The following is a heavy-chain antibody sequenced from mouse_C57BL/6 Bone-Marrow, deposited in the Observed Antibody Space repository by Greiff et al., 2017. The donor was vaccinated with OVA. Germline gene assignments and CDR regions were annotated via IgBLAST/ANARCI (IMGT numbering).Heavy chain of an antibody. CDR2: ISDGGSYT. Sequence: EVQVVESGGGLVKPGGSLKLSCAASGFTFSSYAMSWVRQTPEKRLEWVATISDGGSYTYYPDNVKGRFTISRDNAKNNLYLQKSHLKSEDTAKYYCARDRKGLRRNAMDYWGQGTSVTVSS. J-gene: IGHJ4*01. CDR3: ARDRKGLRRNAMDY. CDR1: GFTFSSYA. D-gene: IGHD2-4*01. V-gene: IGHV5-4*01.